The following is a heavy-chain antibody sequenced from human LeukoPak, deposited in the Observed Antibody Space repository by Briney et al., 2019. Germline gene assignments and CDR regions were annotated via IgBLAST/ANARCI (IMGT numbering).Heavy chain of an antibody. D-gene: IGHD6-13*01. V-gene: IGHV3-30-3*01. CDR2: VSYDGSNK. J-gene: IGHJ4*02. CDR1: GFTFSSYA. Sequence: GGSLRLSCAASGFTFSSYAMSWVRQAPGKGLEWVAVVSYDGSNKYYADSVKGRFTISRDNSKNTLYLQMNSLRAEDTAVYYCARAGGIAAAGTDYFDYWGQGTLVTVSS. CDR3: ARAGGIAAAGTDYFDY.